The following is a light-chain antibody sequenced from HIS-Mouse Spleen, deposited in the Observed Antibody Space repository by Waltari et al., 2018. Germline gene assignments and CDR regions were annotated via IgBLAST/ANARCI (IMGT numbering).Light chain of an antibody. Sequence: QTVVTQEPSFSVSPGGTVTLTCGLSSGSVSTRYYPRWYQQTPGQAPRTLIYSTNTRSSGVPDRFSGSILGNKAALTITGARADDESDYYCVLYMGSGIWVFGGGTKLTVL. CDR1: SGSVSTRYY. CDR2: STN. J-gene: IGLJ3*02. CDR3: VLYMGSGIWV. V-gene: IGLV8-61*01.